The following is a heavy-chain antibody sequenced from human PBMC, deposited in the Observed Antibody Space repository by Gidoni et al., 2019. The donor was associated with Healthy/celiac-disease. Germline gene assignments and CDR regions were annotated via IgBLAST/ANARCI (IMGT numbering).Heavy chain of an antibody. D-gene: IGHD5-12*01. CDR3: VGGWLQLTPSKVDY. CDR1: GGSISSSSYY. Sequence: QLQLQESGPGLVKPSATLSLTCTVSGGSISSSSYYWGWIRQPPGKGLEWIGSIYYSGSTYYNPSLKSRVTISVDTSKNQFSLKLSSVTAADTAVYYCVGGWLQLTPSKVDYWGQGTLVTVSS. CDR2: IYYSGST. V-gene: IGHV4-39*01. J-gene: IGHJ4*02.